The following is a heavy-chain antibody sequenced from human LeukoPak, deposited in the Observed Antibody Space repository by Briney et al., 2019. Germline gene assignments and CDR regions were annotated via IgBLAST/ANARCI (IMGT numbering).Heavy chain of an antibody. CDR1: GFTFSSYA. Sequence: PGGSLRLSCAASGFTFSSYAMHWVRQAPGKGLEWVAVISYDGSNKYYADSVKGRFTISRDNSKNTLYLQMNSLRAEDTAVYYCARDHSSGWSYFDYWGQGTLVTVFS. CDR2: ISYDGSNK. D-gene: IGHD6-19*01. V-gene: IGHV3-30*04. CDR3: ARDHSSGWSYFDY. J-gene: IGHJ4*02.